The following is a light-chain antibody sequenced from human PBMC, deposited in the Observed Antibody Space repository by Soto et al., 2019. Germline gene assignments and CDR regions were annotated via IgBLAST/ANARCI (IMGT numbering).Light chain of an antibody. CDR3: AAWDDSRNGVV. CDR1: SSNIGNNA. CDR2: YDD. J-gene: IGLJ2*01. V-gene: IGLV1-36*01. Sequence: QSVLTQPPSVSEAPRQRVTISCSGSSSNIGNNAVNWYQQLPGKAPKLLIYYDDLLPSGVSDRFSGSKSGTSASLAISGLQSEDEADYYCAAWDDSRNGVVFGGGTKVTAL.